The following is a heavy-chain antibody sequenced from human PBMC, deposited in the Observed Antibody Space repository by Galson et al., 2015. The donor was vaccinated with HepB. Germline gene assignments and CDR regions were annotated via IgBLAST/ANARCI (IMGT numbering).Heavy chain of an antibody. D-gene: IGHD3-3*01. CDR1: GYTFTSYH. J-gene: IGHJ4*02. CDR2: INPSGGST. V-gene: IGHV1-46*01. Sequence: SVKVSCKASGYTFTSYHMHWVRQAPGQGLEWMGIINPSGGSTSYAQKFQGRVTMTRDTSTSTVYMELSSLRSEDTAVYYCARDSQYYDFWSGYSYWGQGTLVTVSS. CDR3: ARDSQYYDFWSGYSY.